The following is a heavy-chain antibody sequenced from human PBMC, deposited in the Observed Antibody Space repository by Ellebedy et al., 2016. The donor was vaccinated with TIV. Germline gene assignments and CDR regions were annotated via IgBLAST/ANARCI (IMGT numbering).Heavy chain of an antibody. Sequence: ASVKVSXXASGYTFTSYGISWVRQAPGQGLEWMGWISAYNGNTNYAQKLQGRVTMTTDTSTSTAYMELRSLRSDDTAVYYCARVASIAVAVWFDTWGQGTLVTVSS. J-gene: IGHJ5*02. D-gene: IGHD6-19*01. CDR2: ISAYNGNT. CDR1: GYTFTSYG. CDR3: ARVASIAVAVWFDT. V-gene: IGHV1-18*04.